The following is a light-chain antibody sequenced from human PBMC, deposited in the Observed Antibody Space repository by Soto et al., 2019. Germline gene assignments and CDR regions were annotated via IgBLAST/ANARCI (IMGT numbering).Light chain of an antibody. CDR2: EDS. Sequence: QSALTQPASVSGSPGQSITISCTGTSDDVGGHNLVSWYQQHPAKAPKLMIFEDSKRPSGVSNRFSGSKSGNTASLTISALQADDDADYHCCSYAGSYYVFGTGTKVTVL. CDR1: SDDVGGHNL. V-gene: IGLV2-23*01. CDR3: CSYAGSYYV. J-gene: IGLJ1*01.